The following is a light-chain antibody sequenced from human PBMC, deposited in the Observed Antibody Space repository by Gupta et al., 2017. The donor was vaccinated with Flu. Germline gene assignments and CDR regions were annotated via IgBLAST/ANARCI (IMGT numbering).Light chain of an antibody. CDR3: QQYNKYPIT. Sequence: EIVMTHSPDTLSVSPGERVTLSCRASQSVSNNLAWYQQKPGQAPRLLIYGASTWATGFPARFSGSGSGTEFTLTISSLQSEDFAVYYCQQYNKYPITFGRGTKVDIK. CDR2: GAS. CDR1: QSVSNN. V-gene: IGKV3-15*01. J-gene: IGKJ4*01.